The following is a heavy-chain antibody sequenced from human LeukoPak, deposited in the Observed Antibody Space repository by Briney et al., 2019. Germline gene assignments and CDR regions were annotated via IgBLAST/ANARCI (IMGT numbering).Heavy chain of an antibody. D-gene: IGHD1-26*01. CDR1: GFTFSSYS. CDR3: ARDNPGGSYSNAFDI. J-gene: IGHJ3*02. Sequence: GGSLRLSCAASGFTFSSYSMNWVRQAPGKGLEWVSSISSSSSYIYYADSVKGRFTISRDNAKNSLYLQMNSLRAEDTAVYYCARDNPGGSYSNAFDIWGQGTMVTVSS. CDR2: ISSSSSYI. V-gene: IGHV3-21*01.